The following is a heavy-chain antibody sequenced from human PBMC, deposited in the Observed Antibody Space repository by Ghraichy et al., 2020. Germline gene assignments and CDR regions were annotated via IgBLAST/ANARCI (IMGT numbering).Heavy chain of an antibody. CDR1: GGSISSSSYY. J-gene: IGHJ4*02. V-gene: IGHV4-39*01. Sequence: SETLSLTCTVSGGSISSSSYYWGWIRQPPGKGLEWIGSIYYSGSTYYNPSLKSRVTISMDTSKNQFSLKLSSVTAADTAVYHCARRPAAGGPGFDYWGQGTLVTVSS. D-gene: IGHD6-13*01. CDR2: IYYSGST. CDR3: ARRPAAGGPGFDY.